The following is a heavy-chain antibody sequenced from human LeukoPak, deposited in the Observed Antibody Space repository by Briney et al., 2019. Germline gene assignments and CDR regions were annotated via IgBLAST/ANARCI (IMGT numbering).Heavy chain of an antibody. CDR3: ASYKRNAFDI. CDR1: GGSISSYY. Sequence: SETLSLTCTVSGGSISSYYWSWLRQPPGKGLEWVGYIYYSGSTNYNPSLKRRVTISVDTSKNQFSLKLSSVTAADTAVYYCASYKRNAFDIWGQGTMVTVSS. J-gene: IGHJ3*02. CDR2: IYYSGST. V-gene: IGHV4-59*01. D-gene: IGHD1-1*01.